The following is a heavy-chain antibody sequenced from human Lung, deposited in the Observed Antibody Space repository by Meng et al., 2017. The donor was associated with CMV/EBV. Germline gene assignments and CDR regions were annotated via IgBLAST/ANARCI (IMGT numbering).Heavy chain of an antibody. CDR3: ARDWLRFLEWASLKYYYGIDV. CDR1: GGSISSSSYY. V-gene: IGHV4-39*07. CDR2: IYYSGST. Sequence: GSLRLXCTVSGGSISSSSYYWGWIRQPPGKGLEWIGSIYYSGSTYYNPSIKRRVTISVVTSKNQFSLRLSSVTAADTAVYYWARDWLRFLEWASLKYYYGIDVWXQGTTVTVSS. D-gene: IGHD3-3*01. J-gene: IGHJ6*02.